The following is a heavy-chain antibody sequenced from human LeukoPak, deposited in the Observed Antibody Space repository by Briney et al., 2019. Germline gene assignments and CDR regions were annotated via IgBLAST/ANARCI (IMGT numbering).Heavy chain of an antibody. V-gene: IGHV3-30-3*01. CDR3: ARGYSSSSRLYYFDY. Sequence: GGSLRLSCAASGFTFSSYAMHWVRQAPGKGLEWVAVISYDGSNKYHADSVKGRFTISRDNSKNTLYLQMNSLRAEDTAVYYCARGYSSSSRLYYFDYWGQGTLVTVSS. J-gene: IGHJ4*02. D-gene: IGHD6-6*01. CDR1: GFTFSSYA. CDR2: ISYDGSNK.